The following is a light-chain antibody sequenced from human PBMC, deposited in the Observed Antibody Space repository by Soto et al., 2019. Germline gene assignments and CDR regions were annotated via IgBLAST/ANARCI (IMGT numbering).Light chain of an antibody. V-gene: IGLV2-14*01. J-gene: IGLJ1*01. CDR2: EFT. CDR3: NASTTSGTIYV. CDR1: SSDVGGFKY. Sequence: QSALIQPASVSGSPGQSITISCAGSSSDVGGFKYVSWYQQHPGKAPKLILYEFTNRPSGVSNRFSGSKSGNAASLTISGLQAEDEADYYCNASTTSGTIYVFGTGTKLTVL.